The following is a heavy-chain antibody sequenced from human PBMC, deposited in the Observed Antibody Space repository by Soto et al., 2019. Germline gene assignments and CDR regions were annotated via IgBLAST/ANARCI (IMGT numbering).Heavy chain of an antibody. Sequence: ASVKVSRKGSGFTFTPYGISWGRQAPGQGLEWMGWISGYNGNTKYAQKLQGRVTVTTDTSTSTAYMELRSLISDDTAVYYCARTTAYETSGYYYHTYWGQGTQVTVSS. CDR3: ARTTAYETSGYYYHTY. CDR1: GFTFTPYG. V-gene: IGHV1-18*01. J-gene: IGHJ4*02. D-gene: IGHD3-22*01. CDR2: ISGYNGNT.